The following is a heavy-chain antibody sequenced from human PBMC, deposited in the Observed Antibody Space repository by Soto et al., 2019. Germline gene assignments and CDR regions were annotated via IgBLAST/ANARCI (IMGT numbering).Heavy chain of an antibody. D-gene: IGHD6-13*01. CDR2: IYYSGST. J-gene: IGHJ6*03. Sequence: PSETLSLTCTVSGGSISSSSYYWGWIRQPPGKGLEWIGSIYYSGSTYYNPSLKSRVTISVDTSKNQFSLKLSSVTAADTAVYYCARSSSYRPWGYYYMDVWGKGTTVTVSS. V-gene: IGHV4-39*01. CDR1: GGSISSSSYY. CDR3: ARSSSYRPWGYYYMDV.